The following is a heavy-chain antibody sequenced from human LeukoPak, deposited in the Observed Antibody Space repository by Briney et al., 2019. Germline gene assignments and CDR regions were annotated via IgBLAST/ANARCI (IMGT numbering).Heavy chain of an antibody. V-gene: IGHV1-69*13. CDR3: ARASYYGSGSYYTPYYYYYGMDV. CDR2: IIPIFGTA. J-gene: IGHJ6*02. D-gene: IGHD3-10*01. Sequence: SVKVSCKASGGTFSSYAISWVRQAPGQGLEWMGGIIPIFGTANYAQKFQGRVTITADESTSTAYMELSSLRSEDTAVYYCARASYYGSGSYYTPYYYYYGMDVRGQGTTVTVSS. CDR1: GGTFSSYA.